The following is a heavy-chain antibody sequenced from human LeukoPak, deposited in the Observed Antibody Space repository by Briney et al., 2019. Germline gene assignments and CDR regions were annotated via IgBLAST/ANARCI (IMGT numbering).Heavy chain of an antibody. V-gene: IGHV4-4*07. J-gene: IGHJ6*03. CDR3: ARDRAFRRFPYYMDV. CDR2: FYTSGST. Sequence: SETLSLTCTVSGGSISSYYWTWIRQPAGKGLEWIGRFYTSGSTNYNPSLKSRVTMSMDTSKNQFSLKLSSVTAADTAVYYCARDRAFRRFPYYMDVWGKGTTVTVSS. CDR1: GGSISSYY. D-gene: IGHD1-26*01.